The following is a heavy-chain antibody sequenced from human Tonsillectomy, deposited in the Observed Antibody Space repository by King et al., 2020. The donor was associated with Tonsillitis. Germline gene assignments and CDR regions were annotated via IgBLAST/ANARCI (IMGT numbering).Heavy chain of an antibody. CDR1: GFTFSSYA. D-gene: IGHD3-16*02. CDR3: ASEANYVWGSYRYTYFDY. V-gene: IGHV3-30*04. CDR2: ISYDGSNK. J-gene: IGHJ4*02. Sequence: VQLVESGGGVVQPGRSLRLSCAASGFTFSSYAVHWVRQAPGKGLEWVAGISYDGSNKDYADSVKGRFTISRDNSKNTLYLQMNSLRTEDTAVYYCASEANYVWGSYRYTYFDYWGQGTLVTVSS.